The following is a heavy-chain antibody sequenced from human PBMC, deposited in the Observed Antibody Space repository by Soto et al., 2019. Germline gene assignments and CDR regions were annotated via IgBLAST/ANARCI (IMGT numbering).Heavy chain of an antibody. CDR2: ISTYNGNT. CDR1: GYTFTSFG. Sequence: ASVKVSCKASGYTFTSFGISWVRQAPGQGLEWMGWISTYNGNTKYAQKLQGRVTMTTDTSTSTAYMELRSLRSDDTAVFYCAREMVRGVGSDYWGQGTLVTVSS. D-gene: IGHD3-10*01. V-gene: IGHV1-18*01. J-gene: IGHJ4*02. CDR3: AREMVRGVGSDY.